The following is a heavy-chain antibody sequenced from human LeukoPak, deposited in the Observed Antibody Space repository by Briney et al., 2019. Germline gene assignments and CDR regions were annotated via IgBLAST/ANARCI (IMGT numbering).Heavy chain of an antibody. CDR1: GFSFSSHW. Sequence: GGSLRLSCAASGFSFSSHWMYWVRQAPGRGLEWVANIRQDGGEKNYVDSVKGRFTISRDNAKNSLYLQMNSLRAEDTAVYYCATYGDFGEGHGRLRGYWGQGTLVTVSS. CDR2: IRQDGGEK. V-gene: IGHV3-7*02. CDR3: ATYGDFGEGHGRLRGY. D-gene: IGHD4-17*01. J-gene: IGHJ4*02.